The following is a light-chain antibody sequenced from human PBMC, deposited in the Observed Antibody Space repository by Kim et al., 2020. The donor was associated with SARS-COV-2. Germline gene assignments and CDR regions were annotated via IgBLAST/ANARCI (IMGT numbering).Light chain of an antibody. J-gene: IGKJ4*01. CDR3: MQVLQTPLT. Sequence: DLVMTQSPLSLPVTPGEPASISCRSSQSLLHSNGYNYLDWYLQKPGQSQQLLIYWGSNRASGVPDRFSGSGSGTNFTLKISRVEAEDVGVYYCMQVLQTPLTFGGGTKVDIK. CDR1: QSLLHSNGYNY. CDR2: WGS. V-gene: IGKV2-28*01.